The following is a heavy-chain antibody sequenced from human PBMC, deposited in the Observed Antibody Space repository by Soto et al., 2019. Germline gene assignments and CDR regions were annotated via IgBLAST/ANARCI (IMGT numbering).Heavy chain of an antibody. CDR2: ISYSGST. CDR1: GGSISSSGSY. D-gene: IGHD2-2*01. CDR3: AGAAANIDY. V-gene: IGHV4-31*03. Sequence: QVQLQESGPGLVKPSQTLSLTCTVSGGSISSSGSYWTWIRQHPGKGLEWIGYISYSGSTLYNPSLASRVTISVDTSKNQFSLYLSSVTAADTAVYYCAGAAANIDYWCPRTLVTVS. J-gene: IGHJ4*02.